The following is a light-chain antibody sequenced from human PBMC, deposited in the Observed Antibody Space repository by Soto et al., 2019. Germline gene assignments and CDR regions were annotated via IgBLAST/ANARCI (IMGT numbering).Light chain of an antibody. CDR3: AAWDDSLNGVV. CDR1: SSNIGSNT. Sequence: QSVLTQPPSASGTPGQRVTLSCSGRSSNIGSNTVNWYQQLPGTAPKLLIYSNNQRPSGVPDRFSGSKSGTSSSLAISGLQSEEEADYYCAAWDDSLNGVVFGGGTKLTVL. J-gene: IGLJ2*01. V-gene: IGLV1-44*01. CDR2: SNN.